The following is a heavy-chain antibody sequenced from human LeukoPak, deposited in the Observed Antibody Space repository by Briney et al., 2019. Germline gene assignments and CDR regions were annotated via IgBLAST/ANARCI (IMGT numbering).Heavy chain of an antibody. CDR3: ARELLGYGDRDGY. J-gene: IGHJ4*02. CDR2: ISSSSSYI. V-gene: IGHV3-21*01. CDR1: GFTFSSYS. D-gene: IGHD4-17*01. Sequence: GGSLRLSCAASGFTFSSYSMNWVRQAPGKGLEWVSSISSSSSYIYYADSVKGRFTISRDNAKNSLYLQMKSLRAEDTAVYYCARELLGYGDRDGYWGQGTLVTVSS.